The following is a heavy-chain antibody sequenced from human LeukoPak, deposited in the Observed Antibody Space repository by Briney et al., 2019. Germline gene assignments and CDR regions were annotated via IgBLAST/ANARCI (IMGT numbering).Heavy chain of an antibody. D-gene: IGHD6-13*01. V-gene: IGHV3-30*02. CDR3: AKDRGGAAAGYYFDY. Sequence: PGGSLRLSCAASGFTFSSYGMHWVRQAPGKGLEWVAFIRYDGSNKYYADSVKGRFTISRDNSKNTLYLQMNSLRAEDTAVYYCAKDRGGAAAGYYFDYWGQGTLVTVSS. CDR1: GFTFSSYG. J-gene: IGHJ4*02. CDR2: IRYDGSNK.